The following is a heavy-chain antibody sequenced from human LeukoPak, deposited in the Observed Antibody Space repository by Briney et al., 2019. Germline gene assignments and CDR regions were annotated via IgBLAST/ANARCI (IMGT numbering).Heavy chain of an antibody. Sequence: GGTLRLSCAASGFTFSSYGMSWVRQAPGKGLEWVSAISGSGGSTYYADSVKGRFTISRDNSKNTLYLQMNSLRAEDTAVYYCAKAVAGSFDYWGQGTLVTVSS. D-gene: IGHD6-19*01. CDR2: ISGSGGST. CDR1: GFTFSSYG. J-gene: IGHJ4*02. V-gene: IGHV3-23*01. CDR3: AKAVAGSFDY.